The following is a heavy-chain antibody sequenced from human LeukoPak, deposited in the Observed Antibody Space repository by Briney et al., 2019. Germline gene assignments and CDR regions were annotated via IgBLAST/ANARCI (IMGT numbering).Heavy chain of an antibody. Sequence: SETLSLTCTVSGGSISSSSYYWGWIRQPPGRGLEWIGSIYYSGSTYYNPSLKSRVTISVDTSKNQFSLKLSSVTAADTAVYYCARERVGGLRGGDPAPLDYWGQGTLVTVSS. CDR3: ARERVGGLRGGDPAPLDY. J-gene: IGHJ4*02. CDR2: IYYSGST. V-gene: IGHV4-39*07. D-gene: IGHD2-21*02. CDR1: GGSISSSSYY.